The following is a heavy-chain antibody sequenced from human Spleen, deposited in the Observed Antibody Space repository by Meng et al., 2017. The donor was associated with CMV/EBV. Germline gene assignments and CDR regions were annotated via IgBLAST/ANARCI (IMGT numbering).Heavy chain of an antibody. V-gene: IGHV4-30-4*08. D-gene: IGHD3-10*01. CDR1: GGSISSADYY. CDR2: IYYSGKT. J-gene: IGHJ3*02. CDR3: ARVYPQGSGSDAFDI. Sequence: SETLSLTCTVSGGSISSADYYWGWIRQPPGKGLEWIGHIYYSGKTYSSPSVKSRLSISGDTSKNQFSLRLTSVTAADTAVYFCARVYPQGSGSDAFDIWGQGTMVTVSS.